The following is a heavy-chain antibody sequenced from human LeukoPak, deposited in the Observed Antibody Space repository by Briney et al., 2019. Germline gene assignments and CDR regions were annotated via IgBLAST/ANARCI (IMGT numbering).Heavy chain of an antibody. Sequence: GGSLRLSCAGSGFIFNNYAMHWVRQPPGKGLQWVSGISWNSGSIDYADSVKGRFTISRDNAKNSLYLQMNSLRVEDTAFYYCAKDNRRHYTSGPNPDSLHWGQGALVTVSS. CDR1: GFIFNNYA. CDR2: ISWNSGSI. V-gene: IGHV3-9*01. CDR3: AKDNRRHYTSGPNPDSLH. D-gene: IGHD6-19*01. J-gene: IGHJ4*02.